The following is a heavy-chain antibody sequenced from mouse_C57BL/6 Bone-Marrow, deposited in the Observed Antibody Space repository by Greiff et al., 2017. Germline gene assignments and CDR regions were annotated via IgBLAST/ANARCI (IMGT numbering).Heavy chain of an antibody. CDR1: GFTFSSYA. CDR2: ISDGGSYT. Sequence: EVMLVESGGGLVKPGGSLKLSCAASGFTFSSYAMSWVRQTPEKRLEWVATISDGGSYTYYPDNVKGRFTISRDNAKNNLYLQMSHLKSEDTAMYYGARPYYCDSAWFAYWGQGTLVTVSA. CDR3: ARPYYCDSAWFAY. D-gene: IGHD1-1*01. J-gene: IGHJ3*01. V-gene: IGHV5-4*03.